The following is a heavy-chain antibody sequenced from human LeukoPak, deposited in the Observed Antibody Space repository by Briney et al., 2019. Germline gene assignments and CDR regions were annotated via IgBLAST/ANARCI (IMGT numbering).Heavy chain of an antibody. CDR2: ISGSGGST. D-gene: IGHD6-19*01. Sequence: GGSLRLSCAASGFTFSSYWMHWVRQAPGKGLEWVSAISGSGGSTYYADSVKGRFTISRDNSKNTLYLQMNSLRAEDTAVYYCAKGSSSGWGYYYYMDVWGKGTTVTVSS. CDR1: GFTFSSYW. CDR3: AKGSSSGWGYYYYMDV. J-gene: IGHJ6*03. V-gene: IGHV3-23*01.